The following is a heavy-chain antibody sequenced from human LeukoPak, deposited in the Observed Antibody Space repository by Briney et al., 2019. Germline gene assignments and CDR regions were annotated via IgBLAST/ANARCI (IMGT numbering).Heavy chain of an antibody. Sequence: GGSLRLSCVASGFSLRGYAMHWVRQAPGKGGMEWVTMISYDGRDQYYADSVKGRFTISRDDSKNTLFLQMNSLRVEDTAMYHCARIGLGVSFGSGFDYWGQGTLVTVTS. CDR1: GFSLRGYA. V-gene: IGHV3-30-3*01. CDR2: ISYDGRDQ. D-gene: IGHD3-10*01. J-gene: IGHJ4*02. CDR3: ARIGLGVSFGSGFDY.